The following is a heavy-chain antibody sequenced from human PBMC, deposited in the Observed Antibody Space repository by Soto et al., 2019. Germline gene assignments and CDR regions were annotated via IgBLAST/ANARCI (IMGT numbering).Heavy chain of an antibody. D-gene: IGHD3-22*01. J-gene: IGHJ4*02. CDR1: GFTFSSYA. CDR3: AKDRAMIVVVITTPLDY. V-gene: IGHV3-23*01. Sequence: GGSLRLSCAASGFTFSSYAMSWVRQAPGKGLEWVSAISGSGGSTYYADSVKGRFTISRDNSKNTLYLQMNSLRAEDTAVYYCAKDRAMIVVVITTPLDYWGQGTLVTVSS. CDR2: ISGSGGST.